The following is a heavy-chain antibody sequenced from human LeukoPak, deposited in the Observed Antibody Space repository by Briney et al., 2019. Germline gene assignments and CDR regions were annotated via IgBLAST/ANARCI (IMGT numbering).Heavy chain of an antibody. J-gene: IGHJ4*02. CDR3: ARERRIAVAGLGGYYFDY. CDR2: IWHDGSNK. Sequence: GGSLRLSCAASGFTFSSYGMHWVRQAPGKGLEWVAVIWHDGSNKYYADSVKGRFTISRDNSKNTLYLQMNSLRAEDTAVYYCARERRIAVAGLGGYYFDYWGQGTLVTVSS. D-gene: IGHD6-19*01. CDR1: GFTFSSYG. V-gene: IGHV3-33*01.